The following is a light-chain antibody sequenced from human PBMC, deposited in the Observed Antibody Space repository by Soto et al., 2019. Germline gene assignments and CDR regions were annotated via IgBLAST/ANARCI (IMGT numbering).Light chain of an antibody. CDR3: QQYSTYTPRT. J-gene: IGKJ1*01. V-gene: IGKV1-5*01. Sequence: IPITQSPSTLPASVGDRVTIPCRVSQSISNWLAWYQQKPGTAPKVLIYHASNLQSGVPSRFSGSGSGTEFTLTISSLQPDDFATYYCQQYSTYTPRTFGQGTKVDIK. CDR2: HAS. CDR1: QSISNW.